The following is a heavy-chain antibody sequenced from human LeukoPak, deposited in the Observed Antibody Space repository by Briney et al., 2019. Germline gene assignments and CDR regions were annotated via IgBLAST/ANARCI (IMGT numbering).Heavy chain of an antibody. J-gene: IGHJ5*02. CDR2: IIPIFGTA. CDR1: GGTFSSYA. Sequence: ASVTVSCTASGGTFSSYAISWVRQAPGQGLEWMGGIIPIFGTANYAQKFQGRVTITTDESTSTAYMELSSLRSEDTAVYYCARALTTVTTDWFDPWGQGTLVTVSS. CDR3: ARALTTVTTDWFDP. D-gene: IGHD4-17*01. V-gene: IGHV1-69*05.